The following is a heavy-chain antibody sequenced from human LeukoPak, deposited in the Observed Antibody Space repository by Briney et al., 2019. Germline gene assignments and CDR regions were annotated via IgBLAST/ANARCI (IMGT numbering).Heavy chain of an antibody. Sequence: SETLPLTCAVYGGSFSGYYWSWIRQPPGKGLEWIGEINHSGSTNYNPSLKSRVTISVDTSKNQFSLKLSSVTAADTAVYYCARGSLAAGFDYWGQGTLVTVSS. CDR3: ARGSLAAGFDY. CDR1: GGSFSGYY. J-gene: IGHJ4*02. V-gene: IGHV4-34*01. D-gene: IGHD6-13*01. CDR2: INHSGST.